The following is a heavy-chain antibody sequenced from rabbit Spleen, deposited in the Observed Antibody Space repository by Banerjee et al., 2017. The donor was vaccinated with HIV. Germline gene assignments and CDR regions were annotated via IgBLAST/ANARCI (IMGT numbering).Heavy chain of an antibody. V-gene: IGHV1S40*01. Sequence: QQLVESGGGLVKPGASLTLTCKASGFSFSSGCDMCWVRQAPGKGLEWIACIYAGTIGSTYSASWAKGRFTCSKTSSTTVTLQMTSLTAADTATYFCARDAGTSFSTYGMDLWGPGTLVTVS. CDR3: ARDAGTSFSTYGMDL. CDR1: GFSFSSGCD. J-gene: IGHJ6*01. D-gene: IGHD8-1*01. CDR2: IYAGTIGST.